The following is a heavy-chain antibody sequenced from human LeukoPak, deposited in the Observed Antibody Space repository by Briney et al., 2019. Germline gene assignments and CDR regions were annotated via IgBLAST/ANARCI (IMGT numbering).Heavy chain of an antibody. CDR3: AKDADFGDFDY. V-gene: IGHV3-30*02. Sequence: PGGSLRLSCAASGFTFSSYGMHWVRQALGKGLKWVAFIRYDGSNKYYADSVKGRFTISRDNSKNTLYLQMNSLRAEDTAVYYCAKDADFGDFDYWGQGTLVTVSS. CDR2: IRYDGSNK. D-gene: IGHD4-17*01. J-gene: IGHJ4*02. CDR1: GFTFSSYG.